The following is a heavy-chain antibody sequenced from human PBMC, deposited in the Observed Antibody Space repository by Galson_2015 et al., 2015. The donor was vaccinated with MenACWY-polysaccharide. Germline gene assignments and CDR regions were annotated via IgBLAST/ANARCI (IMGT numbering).Heavy chain of an antibody. V-gene: IGHV3-7*01. J-gene: IGHJ2*01. CDR3: ARDPLDSRGDTRGAVFDL. D-gene: IGHD3-22*01. CDR1: GFTFSSFW. Sequence: SLRLSCAASGFTFSSFWMSWVRQAPGKGLEWVAIIKQDGSEKYYVDSVKGRFSISRDNAKNSLYLQMNSLRSEDTAVYYCARDPLDSRGDTRGAVFDLWGRGTLGTVSS. CDR2: IKQDGSEK.